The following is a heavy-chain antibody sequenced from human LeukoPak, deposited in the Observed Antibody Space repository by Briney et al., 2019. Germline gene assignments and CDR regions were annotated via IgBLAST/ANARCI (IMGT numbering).Heavy chain of an antibody. D-gene: IGHD6-13*01. CDR2: ISYDGSNK. CDR1: GFTFSSYG. Sequence: GGSLRLSCAASGFTFSSYGMHWVRQAPGKGLEWVAVISYDGSNKYYADSVKGRFTISRDNSKNTLYLQMNSLRAEDTAVYYCAKDGHIAAPPPYYYYYYYMDVWGKETTVTVSS. J-gene: IGHJ6*03. CDR3: AKDGHIAAPPPYYYYYYYMDV. V-gene: IGHV3-30*18.